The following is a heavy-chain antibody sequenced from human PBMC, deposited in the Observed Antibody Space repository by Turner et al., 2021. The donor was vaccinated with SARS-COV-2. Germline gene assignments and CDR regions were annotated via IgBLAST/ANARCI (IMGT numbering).Heavy chain of an antibody. D-gene: IGHD4-17*01. CDR1: GFTFSSYA. CDR3: AKVPPYGDYFDY. CDR2: ISGGGTNT. J-gene: IGHJ4*02. Sequence: EVQLLESGGGLVQPGGSLRLSCAASGFTFSSYAMSWVRQAAGKGLEWVSAISGGGTNTYYADSVKGRFTISRDTSKNTLYLQMNSLRAEDTAVYYCAKVPPYGDYFDYWGQGTLVTVSS. V-gene: IGHV3-23*01.